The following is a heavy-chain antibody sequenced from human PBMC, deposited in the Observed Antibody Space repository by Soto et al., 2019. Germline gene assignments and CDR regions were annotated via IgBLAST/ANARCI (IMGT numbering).Heavy chain of an antibody. CDR2: ISFDGTFE. CDR1: GFSFTSRG. J-gene: IGHJ4*02. Sequence: QVQLVESGGGLVQPGRSLRLSCVASGFSFTSRGMHWVRKAPGKGPEWISWISFDGTFEYYAESVRGRFTISRDISKDTIYLQMDSLKTEDTALYYCARPLYERNNGEVFDYWGQGTQVTVSS. V-gene: IGHV3-30*03. D-gene: IGHD2-8*01. CDR3: ARPLYERNNGEVFDY.